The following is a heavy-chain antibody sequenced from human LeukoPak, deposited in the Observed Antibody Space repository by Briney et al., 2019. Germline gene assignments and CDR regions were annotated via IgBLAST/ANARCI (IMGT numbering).Heavy chain of an antibody. CDR2: ISGSGGST. V-gene: IGHV3-23*01. CDR3: AKTMVRGVIIPLFDY. Sequence: PGGSLRLSCAASGFTFSSYAMSWVRQAPGKGLEWVSAISGSGGSTYYADSVKGRFTISRDNSKNTLYLQMNSLRAEDTAVYYCAKTMVRGVIIPLFDYWGRGTLVTVSS. D-gene: IGHD3-10*01. CDR1: GFTFSSYA. J-gene: IGHJ4*02.